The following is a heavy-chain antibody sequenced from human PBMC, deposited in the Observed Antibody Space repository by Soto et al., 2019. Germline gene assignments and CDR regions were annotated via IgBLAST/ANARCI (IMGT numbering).Heavy chain of an antibody. CDR2: FHISGST. CDR3: VRDRPGTFYNWFDP. Sequence: KPSETLSLTCSVSGVSITNYYWNWVRQPAGKGLEWIGRFHISGSTDYNPSLKSRVTMSVDTSKNQFSLSLTSVTAADTAVYYCVRDRPGTFYNWFDPWGQGTLVTVSS. V-gene: IGHV4-4*07. D-gene: IGHD1-1*01. J-gene: IGHJ5*02. CDR1: GVSITNYY.